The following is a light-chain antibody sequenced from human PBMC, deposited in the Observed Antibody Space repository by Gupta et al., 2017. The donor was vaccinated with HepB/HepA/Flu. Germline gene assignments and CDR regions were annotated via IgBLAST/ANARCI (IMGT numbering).Light chain of an antibody. Sequence: DIVMTQSPDSLAVSLGERATIHCKSRQSVLYSSNNKNYLAWYQQKPGQPPKLRIYWASTRESGVPGRFSGSGSGTDFTLTISSLQAEDVAVYYCQQYYSTPPITFGQGTRLEIK. CDR1: QSVLYSSNNKNY. V-gene: IGKV4-1*01. J-gene: IGKJ5*01. CDR3: QQYYSTPPIT. CDR2: WAS.